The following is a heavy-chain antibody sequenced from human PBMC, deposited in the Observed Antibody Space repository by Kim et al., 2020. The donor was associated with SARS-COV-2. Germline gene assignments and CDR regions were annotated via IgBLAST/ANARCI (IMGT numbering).Heavy chain of an antibody. CDR1: GFTFSSYA. Sequence: GGSLRLSCAASGFTFSSYAMSWVRQAPGKGLEWVSAVSGSGGSTYYADSVKGRFTISRDNSKNTLYLQMNSLRAEDTAVYYCAKYGGCSGGSCYPHLYRWGQGTLLTVSS. D-gene: IGHD2-15*01. V-gene: IGHV3-23*01. CDR2: VSGSGGST. J-gene: IGHJ5*02. CDR3: AKYGGCSGGSCYPHLYR.